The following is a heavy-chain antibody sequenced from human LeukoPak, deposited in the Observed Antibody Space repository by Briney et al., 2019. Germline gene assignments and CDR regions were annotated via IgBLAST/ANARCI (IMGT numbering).Heavy chain of an antibody. V-gene: IGHV4-59*08. J-gene: IGHJ4*02. Sequence: SETLSLTCTVSGGSISSYCWSWIRQPPGKGLEWIGYIYYSGSTNYNPSLKSRVTISVDTSKNQFSLKLSSVTAADTAVYYCARRTAMAYFDYWGQGTLVTVSS. CDR1: GGSISSYC. CDR3: ARRTAMAYFDY. D-gene: IGHD5-18*01. CDR2: IYYSGST.